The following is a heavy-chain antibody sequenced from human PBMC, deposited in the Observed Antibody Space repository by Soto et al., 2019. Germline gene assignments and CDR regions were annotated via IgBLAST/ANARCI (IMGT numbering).Heavy chain of an antibody. CDR3: ARHWTVGRERDCSSTSCLYFDY. CDR2: IYYSGST. Sequence: PSETLSLTCTVSGGSISSYYWSRIRQPPGKGLEWIGYIYYSGSTNYNPSLKSRVTISVDTSKNQFSLKLSSVTAADTAVYYCARHWTVGRERDCSSTSCLYFDYWGQGTLVTVSS. V-gene: IGHV4-59*08. J-gene: IGHJ4*02. D-gene: IGHD2-2*01. CDR1: GGSISSYY.